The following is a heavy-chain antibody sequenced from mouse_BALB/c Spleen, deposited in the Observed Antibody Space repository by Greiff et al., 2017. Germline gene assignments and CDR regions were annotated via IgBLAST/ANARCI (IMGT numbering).Heavy chain of an antibody. D-gene: IGHD1-1*01. J-gene: IGHJ1*01. CDR3: ASNYGFDV. CDR1: GFTFSSFG. Sequence: EVKLVESGGGLVQPGGSRKLSCAASGFTFSSFGMHWVRQAPEKGLEWVAYISSGSSTIYYADTVKGRFTISRDNPKNTLFLQMTSLRSEDTAMYYCASNYGFDVWGAGTTVTVSS. V-gene: IGHV5-17*02. CDR2: ISSGSSTI.